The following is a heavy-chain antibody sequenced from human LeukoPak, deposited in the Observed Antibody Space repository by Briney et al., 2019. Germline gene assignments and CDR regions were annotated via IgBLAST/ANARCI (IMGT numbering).Heavy chain of an antibody. CDR3: ARAQAEVVVHRELFDY. Sequence: GGSLRLSCAPSGFSFRDYYMSWIRQAPGKGLVWVSYICSGTSYTNYADSARRRFTNSRYNAENSLYLQMSSLRAEDTAVYYCARAQAEVVVHRELFDYWGQGTLVTVSS. CDR2: ICSGTSYT. D-gene: IGHD2-15*01. J-gene: IGHJ4*02. V-gene: IGHV3-11*05. CDR1: GFSFRDYY.